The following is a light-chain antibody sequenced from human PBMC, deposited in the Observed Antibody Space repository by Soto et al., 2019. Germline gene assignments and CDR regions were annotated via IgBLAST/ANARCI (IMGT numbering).Light chain of an antibody. CDR3: MQGTHWPLWT. Sequence: DVGMTQSPLSLPVTLGQPASISCRSSQSLVYSDGNTYLNWFQQRPGQSPRRLIYKVSNRDSGVPDRFSGSGSGTDFTLKISRVEAEDVGVYYCMQGTHWPLWTFGQGTKVEIK. CDR1: QSLVYSDGNTY. CDR2: KVS. J-gene: IGKJ1*01. V-gene: IGKV2-30*01.